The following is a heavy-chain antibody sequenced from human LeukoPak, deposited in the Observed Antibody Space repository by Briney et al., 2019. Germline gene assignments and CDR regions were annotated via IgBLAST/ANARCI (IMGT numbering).Heavy chain of an antibody. CDR3: ARALYYYDSSGFYYFDY. J-gene: IGHJ4*02. D-gene: IGHD3-22*01. CDR1: GGSISSYY. Sequence: PSETLSLTCTVSGGSISSYYWSWIRQHPGKGLEWIGYIYYSGSTYYNPSLKSRVTISVDTSKNQFSLKLSSVTAADTAVYYCARALYYYDSSGFYYFDYWGQGTLVTVSS. V-gene: IGHV4-59*06. CDR2: IYYSGST.